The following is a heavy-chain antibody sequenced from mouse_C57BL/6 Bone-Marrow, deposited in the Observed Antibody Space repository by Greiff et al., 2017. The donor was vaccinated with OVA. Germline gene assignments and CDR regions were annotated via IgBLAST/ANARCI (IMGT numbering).Heavy chain of an antibody. V-gene: IGHV5-12*01. CDR1: GFTFSDYY. J-gene: IGHJ3*01. D-gene: IGHD3-2*01. Sequence: EVQRVESGGGLVQPGGSLKLSCAASGFTFSDYYMYWVRQTPEKRLEWVAYISNGGGSTYYPDTVKGRFTISRDNAKNTLYLQMSRLKSEDTAMYYCARPDTWFAYWGKGTLVTVSA. CDR3: ARPDTWFAY. CDR2: ISNGGGST.